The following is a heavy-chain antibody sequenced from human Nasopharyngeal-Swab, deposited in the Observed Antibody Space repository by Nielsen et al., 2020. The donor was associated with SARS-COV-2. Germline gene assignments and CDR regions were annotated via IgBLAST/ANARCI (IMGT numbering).Heavy chain of an antibody. J-gene: IGHJ6*02. V-gene: IGHV1-69*13. Sequence: SVKVSCKASGGTFSSYAISWVRQAPGQGLEWMGGIIPIFGTANYAQKFQGRVTITADESTSTAYMKLSSLRSEDTAVYYCARARMVRGVMGVYYYYGMDVWGQGTTVTVSS. CDR3: ARARMVRGVMGVYYYYGMDV. CDR2: IIPIFGTA. D-gene: IGHD3-10*01. CDR1: GGTFSSYA.